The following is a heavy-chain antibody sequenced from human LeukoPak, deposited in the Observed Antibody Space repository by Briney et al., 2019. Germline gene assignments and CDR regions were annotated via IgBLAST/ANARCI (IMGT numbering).Heavy chain of an antibody. V-gene: IGHV3-15*01. Sequence: GGSLRLSCAASGFTFSNAWMSWVRQAPGKGLEWVGRIKSNADGGTTDYAAPVKGRFIILRDDSENTLYLQMNSLKTEDTAVYYCSTDDGYFDYWGQGTLV. CDR2: IKSNADGGTT. J-gene: IGHJ4*02. CDR3: STDDGYFDY. CDR1: GFTFSNAW.